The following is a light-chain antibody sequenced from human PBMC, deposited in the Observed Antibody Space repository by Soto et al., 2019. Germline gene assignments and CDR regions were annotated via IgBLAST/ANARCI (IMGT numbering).Light chain of an antibody. CDR2: GAS. CDR1: QSVNNNY. Sequence: EIVLTQSPGTPSLSPGERATLSCRASQSVNNNYLAWYQHKPGQAPRLLIYGASSRATGIPDRFSGSGSGTDFTLTISRLEPEDFAVYYCQQYGSSPALTFGGGTKVEIK. V-gene: IGKV3-20*01. J-gene: IGKJ4*01. CDR3: QQYGSSPALT.